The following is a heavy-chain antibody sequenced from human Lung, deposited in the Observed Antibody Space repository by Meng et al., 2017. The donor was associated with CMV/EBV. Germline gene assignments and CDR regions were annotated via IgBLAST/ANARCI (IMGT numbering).Heavy chain of an antibody. CDR1: GGSISSSSYY. Sequence: GSLRLXCTVSGGSISSSSYYWGWIRQPPGKGLEWIGSIYYSGSTYYNPSLKSRVTISVDTSKNQFSLKLSSVTAADTAVYYCARDATIFGVVDPYYYGMDVWGQRTTVTVSS. CDR2: IYYSGST. D-gene: IGHD3-3*01. J-gene: IGHJ6*02. V-gene: IGHV4-39*02. CDR3: ARDATIFGVVDPYYYGMDV.